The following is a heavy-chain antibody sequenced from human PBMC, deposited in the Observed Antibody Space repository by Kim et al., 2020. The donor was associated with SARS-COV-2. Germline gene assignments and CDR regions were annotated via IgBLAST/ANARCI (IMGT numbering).Heavy chain of an antibody. CDR3: ARGLGDGYKWNY. Sequence: DYNPSLQGRVTLPADTSNTQFSLRLSSVTAADTAVYYCARGLGDGYKWNYWGQGTLVTVSS. V-gene: IGHV4-4*07. D-gene: IGHD1-1*01. J-gene: IGHJ4*02.